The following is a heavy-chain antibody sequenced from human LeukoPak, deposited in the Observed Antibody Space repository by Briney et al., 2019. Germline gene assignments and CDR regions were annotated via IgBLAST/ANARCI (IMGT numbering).Heavy chain of an antibody. Sequence: ASVKVSCKASGYTFNTYGITWVRQAPGQGLEWMGWINTDNGNTNYAQKLQGGVTMTTDTSTTTAYMELRSLRSDDTAVYYCARVPWYYGSGTPKFWGYYGMDVWGQGTTVTVSS. CDR3: ARVPWYYGSGTPKFWGYYGMDV. V-gene: IGHV1-18*01. D-gene: IGHD3-10*01. J-gene: IGHJ6*02. CDR2: INTDNGNT. CDR1: GYTFNTYG.